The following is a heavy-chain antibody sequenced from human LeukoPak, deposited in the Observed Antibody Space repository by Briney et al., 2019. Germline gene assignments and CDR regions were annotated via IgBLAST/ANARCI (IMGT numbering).Heavy chain of an antibody. D-gene: IGHD2-21*01. CDR3: ARGAYCGGDCYGILDY. CDR1: GGSISSSSFY. V-gene: IGHV4-39*01. CDR2: IYYSGST. Sequence: SETLSLTCTVSGGSISSSSFYWGWIRQPPGKGLEWIGSIYYSGSTYYNPSLKSRVTISVDTSKNQFSLKLSSATAADTAVYYCARGAYCGGDCYGILDYWGQGTLVTVSS. J-gene: IGHJ4*02.